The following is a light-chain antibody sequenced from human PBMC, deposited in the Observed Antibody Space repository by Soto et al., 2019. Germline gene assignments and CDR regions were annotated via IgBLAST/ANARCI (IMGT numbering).Light chain of an antibody. Sequence: QSALTQPRSVSGSPGQSVAISCTATSSDVGGFDFVSWYQQHPGKAPKLVIDDVSKRPSGVPDRFSGSRSGDTASLTISGLQAEDEADYYCCLYTASYSVFGGGTKLTVL. J-gene: IGLJ3*02. CDR3: CLYTASYSV. CDR2: DVS. CDR1: SSDVGGFDF. V-gene: IGLV2-11*01.